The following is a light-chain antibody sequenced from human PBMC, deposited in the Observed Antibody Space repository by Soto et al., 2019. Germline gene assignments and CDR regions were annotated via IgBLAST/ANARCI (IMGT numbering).Light chain of an antibody. J-gene: IGLJ3*02. CDR1: MRDVGAYNL. V-gene: IGLV2-14*01. CDR2: EVR. CDR3: SAYTVRSTLV. Sequence: QSALTQPASVSGSAGQSITISCSGTMRDVGAYNLGSWYQQHPGTAPKLIIYEVRNRPSGISSRFSGSRSGNTASLTISGLQSEDEGDYYCSAYTVRSTLVFGGGTKLTVL.